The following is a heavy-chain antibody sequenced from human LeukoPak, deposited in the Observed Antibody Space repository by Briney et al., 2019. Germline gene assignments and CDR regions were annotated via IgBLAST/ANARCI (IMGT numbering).Heavy chain of an antibody. D-gene: IGHD1-14*01. Sequence: GGTLRLSCAASGFIFSSFGMHWVRHAPGMGRGWVAFIRFEGSNEFYADFVKGRFTISRDNSENTLFMQVNSLRAEDTALYYCAKARRLYNAGLDYWGQGTLVTVSS. J-gene: IGHJ4*02. CDR2: IRFEGSNE. CDR3: AKARRLYNAGLDY. CDR1: GFIFSSFG. V-gene: IGHV3-30*02.